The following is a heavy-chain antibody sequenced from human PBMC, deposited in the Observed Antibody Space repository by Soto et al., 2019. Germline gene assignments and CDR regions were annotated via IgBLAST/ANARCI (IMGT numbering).Heavy chain of an antibody. D-gene: IGHD2-15*01. Sequence: PGGSLRLSCAASGFTFSSYSMNWVRQAPGKGLEWFSSISSSSSYIYYADSVKGRFTISRDNAKNSLYLQMNSLRAEDTAVYYCARDRVVVAATIQYYYYGMEVWGQGTTVTVSS. CDR3: ARDRVVVAATIQYYYYGMEV. V-gene: IGHV3-21*01. J-gene: IGHJ6*02. CDR1: GFTFSSYS. CDR2: ISSSSSYI.